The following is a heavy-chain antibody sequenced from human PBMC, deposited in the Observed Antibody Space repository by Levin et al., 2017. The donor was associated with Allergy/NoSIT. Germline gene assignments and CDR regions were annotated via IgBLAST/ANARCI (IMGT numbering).Heavy chain of an antibody. D-gene: IGHD3-10*01. V-gene: IGHV1-18*01. CDR1: GYSISSYG. CDR3: AKESGWFDP. CDR2: ISGIDGDT. J-gene: IGHJ5*02. Sequence: ASVKVSCKASGYSISSYGISWVRQAPGQGLEWMGWISGIDGDTNYAQKFQGRLTLTTDVSTNTAYLELRSLRSDDTAVYYWAKESGWFDPWGQGTLVTVSS.